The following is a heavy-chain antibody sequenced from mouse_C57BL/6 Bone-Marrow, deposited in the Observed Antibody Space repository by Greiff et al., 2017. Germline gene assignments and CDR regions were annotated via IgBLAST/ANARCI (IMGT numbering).Heavy chain of an antibody. CDR2: IYPGSGST. V-gene: IGHV1-55*01. CDR1: GYTFTSYW. Sequence: QVQLQQPGAELVKPGASVKMSCKASGYTFTSYWITWVKQRPGQGLEWIGDIYPGSGSTNYNEKFKIKATLPVDTSSSTAYMQLSSLTSEDSAVYYCARPYYYGSSRYAMDYWGQGPSVTVTS. CDR3: ARPYYYGSSRYAMDY. D-gene: IGHD1-1*01. J-gene: IGHJ4*01.